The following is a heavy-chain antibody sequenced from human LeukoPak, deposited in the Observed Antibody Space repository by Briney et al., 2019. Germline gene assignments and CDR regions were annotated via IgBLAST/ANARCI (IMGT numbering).Heavy chain of an antibody. D-gene: IGHD3-22*01. CDR3: AKYAAAGAYDRHSEIDS. V-gene: IGHV3-30*18. CDR2: IAYDGSNK. Sequence: GGSLRLSCTASGFTFGRYAMHRLRQAPGKGLEWVAVIAYDGSNKYSADSLKGQGRFTISRDNSKNTLFLEMNSLRPEDTAVYYCAKYAAAGAYDRHSEIDSWGQGTLVTVSS. J-gene: IGHJ4*02. CDR1: GFTFGRYA.